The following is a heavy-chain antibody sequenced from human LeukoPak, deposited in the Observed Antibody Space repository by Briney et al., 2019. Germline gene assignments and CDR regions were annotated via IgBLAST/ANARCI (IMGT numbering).Heavy chain of an antibody. J-gene: IGHJ4*02. V-gene: IGHV1-3*01. Sequence: AAVKVSCKASGYTFTSYAMHWVRQAPGQRLEWMGWINAGNGNTKYSHKFQGRVTITRDTSEITAYMVLSRLRSEYTAVYYWASWGYSSGWYLFDYWGQGTLVTVSS. CDR1: GYTFTSYA. D-gene: IGHD6-19*01. CDR2: INAGNGNT. CDR3: ASWGYSSGWYLFDY.